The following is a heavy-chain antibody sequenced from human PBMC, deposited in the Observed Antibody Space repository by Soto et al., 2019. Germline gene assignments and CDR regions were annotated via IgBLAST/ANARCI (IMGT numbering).Heavy chain of an antibody. V-gene: IGHV4-30-4*01. Sequence: SETLSLTCTVSGGSISSGDYYWSWIRQPPGKGREWIGYIYYSGSTYYNPSLKSRVTISVNTSKNHCSLKLSSVTAADTAVYYCARDLVVVAATPGENYYYGMDVWGQGTTVTVSS. CDR3: ARDLVVVAATPGENYYYGMDV. CDR2: IYYSGST. D-gene: IGHD2-15*01. J-gene: IGHJ6*02. CDR1: GGSISSGDYY.